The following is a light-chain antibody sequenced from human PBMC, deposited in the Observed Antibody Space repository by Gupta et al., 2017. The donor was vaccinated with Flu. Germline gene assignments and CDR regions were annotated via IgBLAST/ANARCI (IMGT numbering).Light chain of an antibody. Sequence: DIQMTQSPSSLSASVGDRVTITCQASEDIGKYVNWDQCKPGKAPKLLIYDASNLETGVTSRVSGSGYGTDFSCTIRSMKAEDIAKEDGQGAPWMFGQGTKVEIK. CDR2: DAS. V-gene: IGKV1-33*01. CDR3: QGAPWM. J-gene: IGKJ1*01. CDR1: EDIGKY.